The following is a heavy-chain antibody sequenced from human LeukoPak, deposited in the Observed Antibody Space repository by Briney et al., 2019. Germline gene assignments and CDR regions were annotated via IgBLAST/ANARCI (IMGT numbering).Heavy chain of an antibody. CDR3: ARSDPGAGNQIISDY. CDR2: ISMDGSKQ. CDR1: GFILSSYA. J-gene: IGHJ4*02. Sequence: GGSLPLSCPASGFILSSYAMHWVRQAPGKGLEWVARISMDGSKQYYAASVKGRFTISRNKSKNTLNLQMNSLRPEDTADYYCARSDPGAGNQIISDYWGKGTLVTVSS. V-gene: IGHV3-30*04. D-gene: IGHD1-1*01.